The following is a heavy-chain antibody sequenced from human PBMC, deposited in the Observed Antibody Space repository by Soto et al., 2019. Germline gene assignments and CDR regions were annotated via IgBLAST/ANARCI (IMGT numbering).Heavy chain of an antibody. V-gene: IGHV3-48*02. J-gene: IGHJ3*02. CDR3: AGETRYGSGAFDI. D-gene: IGHD3-10*01. Sequence: GWSLRLSCAASVFRFISYSMKWVRQAPGKGLEWISYISSSSSTIFYADSVRGRFTISRDNAKNSLYLQMDSLRDEDTAVYYCAGETRYGSGAFDIWGQGTMVTVSS. CDR1: VFRFISYS. CDR2: ISSSSSTI.